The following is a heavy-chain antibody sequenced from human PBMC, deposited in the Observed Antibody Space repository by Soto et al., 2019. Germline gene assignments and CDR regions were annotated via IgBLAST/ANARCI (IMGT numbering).Heavy chain of an antibody. V-gene: IGHV3-23*01. D-gene: IGHD1-26*01. CDR3: AKAWWELLPYDY. CDR2: ISGSGGST. J-gene: IGHJ4*02. CDR1: GFTFSSYS. Sequence: LRLSCAASGFTFSSYSMSWVRQAPWKGLEWVSAISGSGGSTYYADSVKGRFTISRDNSKNTLYLQMNSLRAEDTAVYYCAKAWWELLPYDYWGQGTLVTVSS.